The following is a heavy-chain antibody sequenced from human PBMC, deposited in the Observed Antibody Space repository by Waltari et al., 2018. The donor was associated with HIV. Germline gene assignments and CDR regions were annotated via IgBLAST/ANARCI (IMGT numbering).Heavy chain of an antibody. Sequence: QVQLVESGGGVVQPGGSLRLSCAASGFTFSPFAFHWVRQAPGKGLGWVARIEYGGRNKVYADSVKGRFTISRDNSKSTLYLQMNSLRAEDTAVYYCARDGHFYDSRPLDYWGQGTLVTVSS. CDR3: ARDGHFYDSRPLDY. D-gene: IGHD3-22*01. V-gene: IGHV3-30*04. CDR2: IEYGGRNK. CDR1: GFTFSPFA. J-gene: IGHJ4*02.